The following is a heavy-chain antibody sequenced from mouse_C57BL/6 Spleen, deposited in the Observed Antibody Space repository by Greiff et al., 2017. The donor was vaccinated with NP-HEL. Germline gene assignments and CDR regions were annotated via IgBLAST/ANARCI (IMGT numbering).Heavy chain of an antibody. CDR2: IYPGSGNT. J-gene: IGHJ3*01. D-gene: IGHD3-2*02. CDR1: GYTFTDYY. CDR3: ARSGWDGFAY. V-gene: IGHV1-76*01. Sequence: QVQLQQSGAELVRPGASVKLSCKASGYTFTDYYINWVKQRPGQGLEWIARIYPGSGNTYYNEKFKGKATLTAEKSSSTAYMQLSSLTSEDSAVYFCARSGWDGFAYWGQGTLVTVSA.